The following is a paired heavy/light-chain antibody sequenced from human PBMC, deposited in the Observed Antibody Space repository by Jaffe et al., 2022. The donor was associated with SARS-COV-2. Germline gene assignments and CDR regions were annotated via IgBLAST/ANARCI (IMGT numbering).Light chain of an antibody. CDR1: TSNIGSNT. Sequence: QSVLTQPPSASGTPGQRVTISCSGRTSNIGSNTVNWYQQLPGTAPKVLIYSNSQRPSGVSDRISGAKSGTSASLAISGLQSEDEADYYCAVWDDSLNGVVFGGGTKLTVL. J-gene: IGLJ2*01. CDR2: SNS. V-gene: IGLV1-44*01. CDR3: AVWDDSLNGVV.
Heavy chain of an antibody. CDR3: AREGLQWVRRWFDP. CDR1: GYTFTGYY. D-gene: IGHD5-12*01. V-gene: IGHV1-2*06. CDR2: INPNNGGA. J-gene: IGHJ5*02. Sequence: QVQLVQSGAEVKKPGASVKVFCKASGYTFTGYYIHWVRQPPGQGLEWMGRINPNNGGANYAQKFQGRVTLTTDTSITTAYMELSRLRSDDTAVYYCAREGLQWVRRWFDPWGQGTLVTVSS.